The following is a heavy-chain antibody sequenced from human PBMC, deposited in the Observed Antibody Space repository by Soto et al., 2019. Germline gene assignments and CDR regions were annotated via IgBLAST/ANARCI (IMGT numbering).Heavy chain of an antibody. V-gene: IGHV4-59*01. J-gene: IGHJ4*02. Sequence: QVHLQESGPGLVKPSETMSLTCTASGASIRNFYWNWVRQFPGKGLEWIGHIYNGERTNYNPSLKSRVTISVDTSKHQFSLMLSSVTVADTAVYYCAQTTGWPGFDYWGQGTLVAVSS. D-gene: IGHD3-9*01. CDR1: GASIRNFY. CDR2: IYNGERT. CDR3: AQTTGWPGFDY.